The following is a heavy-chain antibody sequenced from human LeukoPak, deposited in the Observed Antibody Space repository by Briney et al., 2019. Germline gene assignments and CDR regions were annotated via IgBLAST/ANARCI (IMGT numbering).Heavy chain of an antibody. J-gene: IGHJ4*02. V-gene: IGHV4-59*08. CDR2: ISYSGST. D-gene: IGHD3-10*01. CDR1: GGXISSYH. CDR3: ARHLDYYGSGSYEY. Sequence: SETLSLTCTVSGGXISSYHWSWIRQPPGKGLEWIGYISYSGSTNYNPSLKSRVTISVHTSKNQFSLQLSSVTAADTAVYYCARHLDYYGSGSYEYWGQGTLVTVSS.